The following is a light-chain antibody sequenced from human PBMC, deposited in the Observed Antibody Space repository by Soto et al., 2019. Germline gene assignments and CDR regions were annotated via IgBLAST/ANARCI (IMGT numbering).Light chain of an antibody. CDR1: QSVSST. Sequence: EIVMTQSPATLSVSPGERATLSCRASQSVSSTLAWYQQKPGQAPRLLIYGASTRATGIPARFSGSGSGTEFTLTISSLQSEDFAVYYWQQYNNWPPWTCGQGTKVEMK. V-gene: IGKV3-15*01. CDR2: GAS. J-gene: IGKJ1*01. CDR3: QQYNNWPPWT.